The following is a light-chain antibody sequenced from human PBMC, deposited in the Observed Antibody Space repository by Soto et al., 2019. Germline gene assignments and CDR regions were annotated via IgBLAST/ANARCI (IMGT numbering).Light chain of an antibody. J-gene: IGKJ1*01. V-gene: IGKV3-11*01. CDR3: HQFGYSPRT. CDR1: RSVDSH. CDR2: EAS. Sequence: EVVLTQSPATLSLSPGETATLSCRASRSVDSHLAWYQHKPGQAPRLLIFEASTRATGVPARFSGSGSGTDFTLAIRRLEPEDFAVYYCHQFGYSPRTFGQGTKVDIK.